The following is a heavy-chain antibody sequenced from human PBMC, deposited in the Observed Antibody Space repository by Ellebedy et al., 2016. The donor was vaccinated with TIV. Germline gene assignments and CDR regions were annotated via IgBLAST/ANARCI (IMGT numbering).Heavy chain of an antibody. Sequence: AASVKVSCKTSGYTFISYDINWVRQATGQGLEWMGWMNPKSTNTGYAQKFKGRVTMTGDTSTSTAYLEVSSLRSEDTAVYYCARGKRDILCSDFWGQGTVVTVSS. J-gene: IGHJ4*02. CDR3: ARGKRDILCSDF. V-gene: IGHV1-8*01. CDR2: MNPKSTNT. D-gene: IGHD2-15*01. CDR1: GYTFISYD.